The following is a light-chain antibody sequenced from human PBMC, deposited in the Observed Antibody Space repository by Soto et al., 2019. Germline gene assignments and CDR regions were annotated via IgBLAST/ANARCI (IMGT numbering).Light chain of an antibody. Sequence: EVVLTQSPGILSLSPGEGATLSCRASQSISSSYLVWYQQKPGQAPRLLIYSTSNRATGIPDRFSGSGSGTDFSLTISRLEPEDFAVYYCQQYTSSSGITFGQGTRLEIK. V-gene: IGKV3-20*01. J-gene: IGKJ5*01. CDR2: STS. CDR3: QQYTSSSGIT. CDR1: QSISSSY.